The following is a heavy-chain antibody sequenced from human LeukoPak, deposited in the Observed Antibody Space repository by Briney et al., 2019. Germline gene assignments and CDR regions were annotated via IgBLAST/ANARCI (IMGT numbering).Heavy chain of an antibody. CDR2: INHSGST. CDR3: ARGSILRNWFDP. J-gene: IGHJ5*02. V-gene: IGHV4-34*01. CDR1: GGSFSGYY. Sequence: SETLPLTCAVYGGSFSGYYWSWIRQPPGKGLEWIGEINHSGSTNYNPSLKSRVTISVDTSKNQFSLKLSSVTAADTAVYYCARGSILRNWFDPWGQGTLVTVSS. D-gene: IGHD4-17*01.